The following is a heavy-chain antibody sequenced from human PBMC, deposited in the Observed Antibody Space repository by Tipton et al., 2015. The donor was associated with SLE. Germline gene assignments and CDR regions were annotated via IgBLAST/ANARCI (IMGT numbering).Heavy chain of an antibody. V-gene: IGHV4-39*07. CDR2: IYYSGST. CDR3: ARYPYDSNGNHYYYYFGMDV. Sequence: TLSLTCTVSGGSISSSSYYWGWIRQPPGKGLEWIGSIYYSGSTYYNPSLKSRVTISVDTPKNQFSLRLSSVTAADTAVYYCARYPYDSNGNHYYYYFGMDVWGQGTTVTVSS. J-gene: IGHJ6*02. CDR1: GGSISSSSYY. D-gene: IGHD3-22*01.